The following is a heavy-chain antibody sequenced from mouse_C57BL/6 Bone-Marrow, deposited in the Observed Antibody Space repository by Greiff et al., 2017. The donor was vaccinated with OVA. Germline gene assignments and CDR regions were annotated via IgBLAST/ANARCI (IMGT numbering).Heavy chain of an antibody. V-gene: IGHV1-9*01. J-gene: IGHJ1*03. CDR1: GYTFTGYW. D-gene: IGHD1-1*01. CDR3: ANYLYDGSSNWYIDV. CDR2: ILPGSGST. Sequence: VQLQQSGAELMQPGASVKLSCKATGYTFTGYWIEWVKQRPGHGPEWIGEILPGSGSTNYNEKFKGQATFTADTSSNTAYMQLSSLTTEDSAIYYCANYLYDGSSNWYIDVWGTGTTVTVSS.